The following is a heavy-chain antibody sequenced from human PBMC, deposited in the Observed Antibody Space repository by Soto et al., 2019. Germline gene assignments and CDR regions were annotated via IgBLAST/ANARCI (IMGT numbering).Heavy chain of an antibody. J-gene: IGHJ3*02. CDR2: INAGNGNT. CDR1: GYTFTSYA. D-gene: IGHD2-2*01. Sequence: QVQLVQSGAEVKKPGASVKVSCKASGYTFTSYAMHWVRQDPGQRLEWMGWINAGNGNTKYSQKFHSRVTITRDTSASTAYMELSSLRSDDTAVYYCARDRYCSSTSCHDAFDIWGQGTMVTVSS. CDR3: ARDRYCSSTSCHDAFDI. V-gene: IGHV1-3*01.